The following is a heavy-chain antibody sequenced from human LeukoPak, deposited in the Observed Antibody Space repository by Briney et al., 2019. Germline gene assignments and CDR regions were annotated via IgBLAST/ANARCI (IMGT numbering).Heavy chain of an antibody. CDR2: IYYSGST. CDR3: ARGNSYGYFDY. CDR1: GGSISSSSYY. Sequence: SETLSLTCTVSGGSISSSSYYWSWIRQPPGKGLEWIGYIYYSGSTNYNPSLKSRVTISVDTSKNQFSLKLSSVTAADTAVYYCARGNSYGYFDYWGQGTLVTVSS. V-gene: IGHV4-61*01. J-gene: IGHJ4*02. D-gene: IGHD5-18*01.